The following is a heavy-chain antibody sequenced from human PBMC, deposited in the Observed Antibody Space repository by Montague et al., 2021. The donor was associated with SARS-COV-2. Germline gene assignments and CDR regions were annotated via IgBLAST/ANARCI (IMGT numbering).Heavy chain of an antibody. CDR1: GGSLSSYY. V-gene: IGHV4-59*08. D-gene: IGHD1-26*01. CDR2: IYYSGST. Sequence: SETLSLTCTASGGSLSSYYWSWIRQPPGKGLEWIGYIYYSGSTNYNPSLKSRVTISVDTSKNQFSLNLSSVTAADTAVYYCARHVSGSLTHFHHWGQGSLVTVSS. CDR3: ARHVSGSLTHFHH. J-gene: IGHJ1*01.